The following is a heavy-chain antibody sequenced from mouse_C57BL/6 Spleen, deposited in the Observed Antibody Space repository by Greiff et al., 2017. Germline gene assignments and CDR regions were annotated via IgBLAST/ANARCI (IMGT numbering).Heavy chain of an antibody. CDR2: IYPRSGNT. V-gene: IGHV1-81*01. J-gene: IGHJ2*01. CDR1: GYTFTSYG. CDR3: ARSPGSNYFDY. D-gene: IGHD1-1*01. Sequence: SGAELARPGASVKLSCKASGYTFTSYGISWVKQRTGQGLEWIGEIYPRSGNTYYNEKFKGKDTLTADKSSSTAYMELRSLTSEDSAVYFCARSPGSNYFDYWGQGTTLTVSS.